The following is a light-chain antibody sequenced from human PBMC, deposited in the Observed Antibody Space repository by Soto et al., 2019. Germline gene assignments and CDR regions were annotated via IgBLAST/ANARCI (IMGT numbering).Light chain of an antibody. J-gene: IGLJ1*01. V-gene: IGLV2-14*01. CDR1: SSDVGGYNS. CDR2: EVS. Sequence: QSALTQPASVSGSPGQSITISCTGTSSDVGGYNSVSWYQQHPGKAPKLMIYEVSYRPSGVSDRFSGSKSGNTASLTISGLQAEDEADYYCSALASSCPYVFGTWTKVTVL. CDR3: SALASSCPYV.